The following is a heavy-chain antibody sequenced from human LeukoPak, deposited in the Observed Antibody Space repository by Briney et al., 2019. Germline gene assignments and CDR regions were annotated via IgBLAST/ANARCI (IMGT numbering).Heavy chain of an antibody. Sequence: GGSLRLSCAASGFTFSNYWMSWVRQAPGKGPEWVAAISASGSATSYADSVRGRFTISRDNSKSTTYLQMNSLRAEDTAVFYCAKAEDYYDTHGGIDYWGQGTLVTVSS. V-gene: IGHV3-23*01. J-gene: IGHJ4*02. D-gene: IGHD3-22*01. CDR2: ISASGSAT. CDR3: AKAEDYYDTHGGIDY. CDR1: GFTFSNYW.